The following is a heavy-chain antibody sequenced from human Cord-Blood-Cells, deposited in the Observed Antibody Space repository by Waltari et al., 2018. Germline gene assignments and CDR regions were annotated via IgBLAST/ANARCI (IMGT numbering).Heavy chain of an antibody. Sequence: QLQLQESGPGLVKPSETLSLTCTVSGGSISSSSYYWGWIRQPPGKGLEWIGSIYYSGGTYSNPSLKSRVTISLDTSKNQFSLKLSSVTAADTSVYYCARELNYFDYWGQGTLVTVSS. CDR2: IYYSGGT. V-gene: IGHV4-39*02. CDR1: GGSISSSSYY. J-gene: IGHJ4*02. CDR3: ARELNYFDY.